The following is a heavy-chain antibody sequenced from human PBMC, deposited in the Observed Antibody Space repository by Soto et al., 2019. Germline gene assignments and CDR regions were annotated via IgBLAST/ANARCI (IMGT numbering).Heavy chain of an antibody. CDR3: AREPLCGGRFYVNSFDP. V-gene: IGHV1-3*01. J-gene: IGHJ5*02. CDR1: GYAFIYYP. D-gene: IGHD2-21*01. CDR2: INLGNGNT. Sequence: ASVKVSCKASGYAFIYYPIHWVRQAPGQGLEWMGWINLGNGNTEYSQNFQDRFTITKDTSATTVYMELSSLTSDDTAVYFCAREPLCGGRFYVNSFDPWGQGTLVTVSS.